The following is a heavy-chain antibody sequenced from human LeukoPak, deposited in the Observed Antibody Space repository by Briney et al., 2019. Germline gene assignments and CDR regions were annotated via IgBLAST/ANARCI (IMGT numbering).Heavy chain of an antibody. CDR1: GYSFTGYY. D-gene: IGHD4-23*01. CDR2: INPNSGDT. Sequence: ASVKVSCKASGYSFTGYYMHWVRQAPGQGLEWMGWINPNSGDTNYAQRFQGRVTMTRDTSISTAYMELSRLRSDDTAVYYCARDLTLDYGGNSVRWSYAFDIWGQGTMVTVSS. V-gene: IGHV1-2*02. CDR3: ARDLTLDYGGNSVRWSYAFDI. J-gene: IGHJ3*02.